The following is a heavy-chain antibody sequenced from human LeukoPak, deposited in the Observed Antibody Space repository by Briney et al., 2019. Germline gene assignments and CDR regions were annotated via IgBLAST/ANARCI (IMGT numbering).Heavy chain of an antibody. V-gene: IGHV3-23*01. CDR3: ATANSGPDI. Sequence: GGSLRLSCAASGFTFSEYVMTWERQAPGKGLEWVSAISGGSESAYYADSVKGRFTISRDNSKNTVYLQMNSLRGEDTAVYYCATANSGPDIWGQGTTVTVSS. CDR1: GFTFSEYV. J-gene: IGHJ3*02. CDR2: ISGGSESA. D-gene: IGHD1-1*01.